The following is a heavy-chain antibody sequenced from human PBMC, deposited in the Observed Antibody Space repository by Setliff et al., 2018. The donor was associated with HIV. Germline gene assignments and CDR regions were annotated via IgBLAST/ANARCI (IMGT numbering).Heavy chain of an antibody. CDR1: GFTFGDYA. Sequence: GGSLRLSCTASGFTFGDYAMSWVRQAPGKGLEWVAFIRYDGSNKYYADSVKGRFTISRDNSKNTLYLQMNSLRAEDTAVYYCAKDMYYYDSSGYEDFQHWGQGTLVTVSS. CDR3: AKDMYYYDSSGYEDFQH. D-gene: IGHD3-22*01. CDR2: IRYDGSNK. J-gene: IGHJ1*01. V-gene: IGHV3-30*02.